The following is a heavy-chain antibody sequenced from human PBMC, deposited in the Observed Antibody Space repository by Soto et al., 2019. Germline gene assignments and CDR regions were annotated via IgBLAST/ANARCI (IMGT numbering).Heavy chain of an antibody. CDR2: IRSKAYGGTT. V-gene: IGHV3-49*03. Sequence: GGSLRLSRTASGFTFGDYAMSWFRQAPGKGLEWVGFIRSKAYGGTTEYAASVKGRFTISRDDSKSIAYLQMNSLKTEDTAVYYCTRKYYYDFKWFDPWGQGTLVTVSS. D-gene: IGHD3-22*01. CDR1: GFTFGDYA. J-gene: IGHJ5*02. CDR3: TRKYYYDFKWFDP.